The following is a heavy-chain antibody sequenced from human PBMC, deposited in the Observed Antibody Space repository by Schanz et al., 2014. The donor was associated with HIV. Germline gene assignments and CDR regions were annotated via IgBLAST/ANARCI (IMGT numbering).Heavy chain of an antibody. Sequence: EVQLVESGGGLVQPGRSLRLSCAVSVSRFSFSDFAMTWVRQAPGKGLEWVSGISISGETTYYADSVKGRFTISRDNSKNTLYLQMNSLRAEDTAVYYCAREGSNYYGSGSYYKTYGMDVWGQGTTVTVSS. J-gene: IGHJ6*02. CDR3: AREGSNYYGSGSYYKTYGMDV. CDR1: VSRFSFSDFA. V-gene: IGHV3-23*04. D-gene: IGHD3-10*01. CDR2: ISISGETT.